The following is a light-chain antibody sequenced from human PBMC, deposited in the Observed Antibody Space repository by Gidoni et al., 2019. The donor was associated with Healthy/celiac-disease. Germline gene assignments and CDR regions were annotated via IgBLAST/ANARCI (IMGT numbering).Light chain of an antibody. CDR2: GNS. CDR3: QSYDSSLSV. J-gene: IGLJ1*01. Sequence: QSVLTPPPSVSGAPGQRVTIPCTGSSSNIGAGYDVHWYQQLPGTAPNLLIYGNSNRPSGVPDRFSGSKSGTSASLAITGLQAEDEADYYCQSYDSSLSVFGTGTKVTVL. CDR1: SSNIGAGYD. V-gene: IGLV1-40*01.